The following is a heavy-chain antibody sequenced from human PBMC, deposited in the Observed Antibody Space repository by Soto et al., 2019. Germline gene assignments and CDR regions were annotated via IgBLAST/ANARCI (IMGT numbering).Heavy chain of an antibody. J-gene: IGHJ4*02. V-gene: IGHV3-11*06. D-gene: IGHD3-22*01. Sequence: PGGSLRLSCAASGFTFSDYYMSWIRQAPGKGLEWVSYISSSSSYTNYADSVKGRFTISRDNAKNSLYLQMNSLRAEDTAVYYCARSYYDSSGYYYFYYFDYWGQGTLVTVSS. CDR2: ISSSSSYT. CDR3: ARSYYDSSGYYYFYYFDY. CDR1: GFTFSDYY.